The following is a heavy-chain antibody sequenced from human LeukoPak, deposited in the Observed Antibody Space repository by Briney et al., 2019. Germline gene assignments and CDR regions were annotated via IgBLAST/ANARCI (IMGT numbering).Heavy chain of an antibody. CDR3: ARRITMIVVVAYNWFDP. CDR1: GFTFSSYS. V-gene: IGHV3-21*01. Sequence: GGSLRLSCAASGFTFSSYSMNWVRQAPGKGLEWVSSISSSSSYIYYADSVKGRFTISRDNAKNSLYLQMNSLRAEDTAVYYCARRITMIVVVAYNWFDPWGQGTLVTVSS. CDR2: ISSSSSYI. J-gene: IGHJ5*02. D-gene: IGHD3-22*01.